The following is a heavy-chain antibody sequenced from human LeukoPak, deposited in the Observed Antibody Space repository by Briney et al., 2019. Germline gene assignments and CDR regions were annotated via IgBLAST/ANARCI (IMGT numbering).Heavy chain of an antibody. CDR3: TRGDSSGYYNPTDY. D-gene: IGHD3-22*01. J-gene: IGHJ4*02. Sequence: PGRSLRLSCTASGFTFGAYAMSGVRQAPGKGLEGVGLNRSKAYGGTTEYAASVKGRFTISRDDSKSIAYLQMNSLKTEDTAVYYCTRGDSSGYYNPTDYWGQGTLVTVSS. CDR1: GFTFGAYA. V-gene: IGHV3-49*04. CDR2: NRSKAYGGTT.